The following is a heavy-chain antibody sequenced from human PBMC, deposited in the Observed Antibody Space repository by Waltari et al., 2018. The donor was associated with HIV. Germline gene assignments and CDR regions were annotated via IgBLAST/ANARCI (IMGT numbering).Heavy chain of an antibody. V-gene: IGHV3-23*01. Sequence: EVRLLESGGKIVTTGGSLRPSCEVSGFHFRESVLNWVRQAPGQGLQWVSSITSEADKTFYADALKGRATVSRANFKNTLFLEITNLRVEDTGTYYCTRTFGVVWGAPRFFDYWGRGTLVFVSS. D-gene: IGHD3-16*01. CDR3: TRTFGVVWGAPRFFDY. CDR2: ITSEADKT. J-gene: IGHJ4*02. CDR1: GFHFRESV.